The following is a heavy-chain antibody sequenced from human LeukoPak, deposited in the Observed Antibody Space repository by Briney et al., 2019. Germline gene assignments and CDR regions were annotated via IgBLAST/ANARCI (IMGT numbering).Heavy chain of an antibody. D-gene: IGHD3-10*01. CDR3: ARDLEVRGTMDG. Sequence: ASVKPSCKPFGYTFTSYAFHWARQAPGQRLERMGWINAGNGNTKYSEKFQGRVTIARDTSASTAYMELSSLRSEDTAVYYCARDLEVRGTMDGWGKGTTVTVSS. V-gene: IGHV1-3*01. J-gene: IGHJ6*04. CDR1: GYTFTSYA. CDR2: INAGNGNT.